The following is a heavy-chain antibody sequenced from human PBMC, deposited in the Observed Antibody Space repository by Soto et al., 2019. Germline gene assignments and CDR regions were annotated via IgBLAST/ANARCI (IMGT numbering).Heavy chain of an antibody. V-gene: IGHV5-10-1*01. D-gene: IGHD2-8*01. CDR1: GYSFTIYW. Sequence: PGESLKISCKGSGYSFTIYWISWVLQMPWKGLEWMGRIDPSDSYTNYSPSFQGHVTISADKSISTAYLQWSSLKASDTAMYYCARDAPMPGANDYYYYGMDVWGQGTTVTVSS. J-gene: IGHJ6*02. CDR2: IDPSDSYT. CDR3: ARDAPMPGANDYYYYGMDV.